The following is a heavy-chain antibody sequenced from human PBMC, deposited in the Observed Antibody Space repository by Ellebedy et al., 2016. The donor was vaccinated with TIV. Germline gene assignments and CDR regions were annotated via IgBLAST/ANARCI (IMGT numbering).Heavy chain of an antibody. CDR3: ARELAYSDSSAWIF. V-gene: IGHV4-59*02. Sequence: SETLSLTCTVSGGSVNNYYWSWIRQPPGKGLEWIGFVSYSGTTNYNPSVKGQVSISVDTSKSQFSLKVNSVTAADTAVYYCARELAYSDSSAWIFWGQGTLVTVSS. J-gene: IGHJ4*02. D-gene: IGHD6-6*01. CDR1: GGSVNNYY. CDR2: VSYSGTT.